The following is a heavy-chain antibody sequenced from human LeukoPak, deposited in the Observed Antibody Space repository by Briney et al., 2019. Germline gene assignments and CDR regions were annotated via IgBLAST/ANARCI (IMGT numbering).Heavy chain of an antibody. V-gene: IGHV4-39*07. CDR2: IYYSGST. Sequence: PSETLSLTCTVSGGSISSSSYYWGWIRQPPGKGLEWIGSIYYSGSTYYNPSLKSRVTISVDTSKNQFSLKLSSVTAADTAVYYCASYVRITMIVVVTHDAFDIWGQGTMVTVSS. CDR3: ASYVRITMIVVVTHDAFDI. D-gene: IGHD3-22*01. J-gene: IGHJ3*02. CDR1: GGSISSSSYY.